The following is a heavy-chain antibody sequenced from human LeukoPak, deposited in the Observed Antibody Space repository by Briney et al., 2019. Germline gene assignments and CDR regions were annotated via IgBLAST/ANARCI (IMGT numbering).Heavy chain of an antibody. CDR1: GGSFSGYY. V-gene: IGHV4-34*01. D-gene: IGHD3-10*01. Sequence: KPSETLSLTCAVYGGSFSGYYWSWIRQPPGKVLEWIGEINHRGRTNYTRGLKSRVTISVDTTRNQFSLKLSSVTAADTAVYYCERGAKRSRVRDFDPWGQGTLVTVSS. CDR3: ERGAKRSRVRDFDP. CDR2: INHRGRT. J-gene: IGHJ5*02.